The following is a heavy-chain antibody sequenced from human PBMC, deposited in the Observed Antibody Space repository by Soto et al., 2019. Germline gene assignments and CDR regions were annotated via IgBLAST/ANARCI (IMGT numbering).Heavy chain of an antibody. CDR3: AVVTTCYLLLSSSYALNYLDY. J-gene: IGHJ4*01. CDR2: IYAGGNT. D-gene: IGHD5-12*01. Sequence: GGSLRLSCAASGFTFSSYAMSWVRQAPGKGLECVSVIYAGGNTYYADSVKGRFTISSDKSKNTLYLQMNNLRAEDTAVYYCAVVTTCYLLLSSSYALNYLDYWSHGTWVTVSS. CDR1: GFTFSSYA. V-gene: IGHV3-23*03.